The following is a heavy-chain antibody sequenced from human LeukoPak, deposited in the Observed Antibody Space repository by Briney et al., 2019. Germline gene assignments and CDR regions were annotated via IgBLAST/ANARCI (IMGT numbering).Heavy chain of an antibody. J-gene: IGHJ4*02. CDR3: ARESPTSNYGSGSYPFDY. CDR1: GYTFTGYY. CDR2: INPNSGGT. D-gene: IGHD3-10*01. V-gene: IGHV1-2*02. Sequence: VASVKVSCKASGYTFTGYYMHWVRQAPGQGLEWMGWINPNSGGTNYAQKFQGRVTMTRDTSISTAYMELRSLRSDDTAVYYCARESPTSNYGSGSYPFDYWGQGTLVTVSS.